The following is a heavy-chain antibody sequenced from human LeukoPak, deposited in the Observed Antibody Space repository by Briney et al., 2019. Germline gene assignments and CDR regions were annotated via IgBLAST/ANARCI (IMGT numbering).Heavy chain of an antibody. CDR3: ARDYYGGNSVYYYYSMDV. CDR2: ISSTSTYK. V-gene: IGHV3-21*01. D-gene: IGHD4-23*01. J-gene: IGHJ6*02. Sequence: PGGSLRLSCEASGFTFSSYSMNWVRQAPGKGLEWVSSISSTSTYKHYADSVKGRFTISRDNAKNSLYPQMNSLRAEDTAVYYCARDYYGGNSVYYYYSMDVWGQGTTVTVSS. CDR1: GFTFSSYS.